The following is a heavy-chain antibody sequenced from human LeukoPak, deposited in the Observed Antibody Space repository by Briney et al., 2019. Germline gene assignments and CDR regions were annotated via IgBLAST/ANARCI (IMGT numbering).Heavy chain of an antibody. CDR1: GFTFSDYY. J-gene: IGHJ4*02. CDR2: ISSSGSTI. D-gene: IGHD3-10*01. Sequence: PGGSLRLSCAASGFTFSDYYMSWIRQAPGKGLEWVSCISSSGSTIYYADSVKGRFTISRDNAKNSLYLQMNSLRAEDTAVYYCARDSSYYYGSGSSNGFDYWGQGTLVTVSS. V-gene: IGHV3-11*01. CDR3: ARDSSYYYGSGSSNGFDY.